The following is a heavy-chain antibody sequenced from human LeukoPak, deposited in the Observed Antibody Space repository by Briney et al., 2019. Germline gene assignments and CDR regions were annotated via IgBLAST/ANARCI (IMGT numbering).Heavy chain of an antibody. Sequence: SETLSLTCIVSGGSISSSNSYWDWIRQPPGSGLEWIGDISHIGTINYNPSLRTRVTISADTPKNQFSLKLNSVTAADTAVYYCATHVRGGNGFDPWGQGTLVTVSS. V-gene: IGHV4-39*01. CDR2: ISHIGTI. D-gene: IGHD4-23*01. CDR3: ATHVRGGNGFDP. J-gene: IGHJ5*02. CDR1: GGSISSSNSY.